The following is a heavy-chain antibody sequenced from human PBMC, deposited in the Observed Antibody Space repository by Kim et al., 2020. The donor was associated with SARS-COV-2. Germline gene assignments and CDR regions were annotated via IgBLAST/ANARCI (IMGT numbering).Heavy chain of an antibody. J-gene: IGHJ4*02. CDR1: GFTFSSYW. CDR3: ARSIVGPSTDY. Sequence: LSLTCAASGFTFSSYWMHWVRQAPGKGLVWVSRINSDGSGTVYADSVKGRFTISRDNAKNTLYLQMNSLRAEDTAVYYCARSIVGPSTDYWGQGTLVTVSS. D-gene: IGHD1-26*01. CDR2: INSDGSGT. V-gene: IGHV3-74*01.